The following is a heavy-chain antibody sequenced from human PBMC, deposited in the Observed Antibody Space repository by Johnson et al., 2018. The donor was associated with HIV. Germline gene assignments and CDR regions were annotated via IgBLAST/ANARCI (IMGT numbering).Heavy chain of an antibody. D-gene: IGHD6-13*01. J-gene: IGHJ3*02. CDR3: ALKQLVTMDDAFDI. CDR1: GLSFSNFG. Sequence: QVQLVESGGGVVQPGKSLTLSCVASGLSFSNFGIHWVRQAPGKGPEWVAVISFDGNLKKYADSVKGRFTISRDNSKNTLYLQMNSLRAEDTAVYYCALKQLVTMDDAFDIWGQGTMVTVSS. V-gene: IGHV3-33*03. CDR2: ISFDGNLK.